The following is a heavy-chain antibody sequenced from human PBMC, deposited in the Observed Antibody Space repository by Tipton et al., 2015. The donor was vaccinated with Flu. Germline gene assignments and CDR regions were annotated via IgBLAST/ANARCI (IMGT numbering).Heavy chain of an antibody. J-gene: IGHJ3*02. CDR2: VYYSGRV. CDR1: GGSISSPNW. D-gene: IGHD3-22*01. V-gene: IGHV4-4*02. CDR3: AKLGPYDTSGYDAFDI. Sequence: TLSLTYTVSGGSISSPNWWSWVRQSPGKGLEWIGEVYYSGRVTYNPSLKSRVTISIDNSKNLFSLNVSSVTAADTAIYYCAKLGPYDTSGYDAFDIWGPGTMVTVSS.